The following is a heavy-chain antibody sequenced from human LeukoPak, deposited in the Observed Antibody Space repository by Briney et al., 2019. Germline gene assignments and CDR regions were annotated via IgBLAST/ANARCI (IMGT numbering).Heavy chain of an antibody. CDR3: AREDITGTASYFDY. J-gene: IGHJ4*02. CDR1: GGSVSSGGFY. Sequence: TSETLSLTCTVSGGSVSSGGFYWPWIRQPPGKGLEWIGYIYYSGSTNYIPSLRSRLTISVDTSKNQFSLKLSSVTAADTAVYYCAREDITGTASYFDYWGQGTLVTVSS. V-gene: IGHV4-61*08. D-gene: IGHD1-7*01. CDR2: IYYSGST.